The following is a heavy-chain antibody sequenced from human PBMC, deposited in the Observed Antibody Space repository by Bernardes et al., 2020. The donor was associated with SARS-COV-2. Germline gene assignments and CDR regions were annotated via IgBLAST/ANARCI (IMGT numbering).Heavy chain of an antibody. Sequence: GESLKISCKGSGYSFTSYWIGWVRQMPGKGLEWMGIIYPGDSDTRYSPSFQGQVTISADKSISTAYLQWSSLKASDTAMYYCAREGDYDYVWGSYVDVWGQGTTVTVSS. J-gene: IGHJ6*02. CDR2: IYPGDSDT. CDR3: AREGDYDYVWGSYVDV. V-gene: IGHV5-51*01. D-gene: IGHD3-16*01. CDR1: GYSFTSYW.